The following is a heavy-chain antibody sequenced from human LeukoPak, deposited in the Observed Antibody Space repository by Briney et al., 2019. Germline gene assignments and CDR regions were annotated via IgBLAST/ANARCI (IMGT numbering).Heavy chain of an antibody. CDR3: ARGGTAVIAPYAFDI. V-gene: IGHV4-59*01. J-gene: IGHJ3*02. Sequence: SETLSLTCTVSGGSISSYYWSWIRQPPGKGLEWIGYIYYSGSTNCNPSVKSRVAMSVDTSKKQFSLKLSSLTAAETAVYYCARGGTAVIAPYAFDIWGQGTMVTVSS. D-gene: IGHD4-23*01. CDR1: GGSISSYY. CDR2: IYYSGST.